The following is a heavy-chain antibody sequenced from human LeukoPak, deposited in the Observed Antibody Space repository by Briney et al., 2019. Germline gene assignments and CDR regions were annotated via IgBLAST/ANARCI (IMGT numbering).Heavy chain of an antibody. Sequence: NPSETLSLTCTVSGGSISSSSYYWGWIRQPPGKGLEWIGSIYYSGGTYYNPSLKSRVTISVDTSKNQFSLKLSSETAADTAVYYCARLYGGNSEYYFDYWGQGTLVTVSS. D-gene: IGHD4-23*01. CDR1: GGSISSSSYY. V-gene: IGHV4-39*07. CDR2: IYYSGGT. J-gene: IGHJ4*02. CDR3: ARLYGGNSEYYFDY.